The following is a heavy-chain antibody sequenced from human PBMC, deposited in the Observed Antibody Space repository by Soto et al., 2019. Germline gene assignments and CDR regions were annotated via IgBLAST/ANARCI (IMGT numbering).Heavy chain of an antibody. V-gene: IGHV3-23*01. CDR3: AKDKRIMITFGGVIVIHFDY. J-gene: IGHJ4*02. CDR2: ISGSGGST. D-gene: IGHD3-16*02. Sequence: EVQLLESGGGLVQPGGSLRLSCAASGFTFSSYAMSWVRQAPGKGLEWVSAISGSGGSTYYADSVKGRFTISRDNSKNTLYLQMNSLRAEDTAVDYCAKDKRIMITFGGVIVIHFDYWGQGTLVTVSS. CDR1: GFTFSSYA.